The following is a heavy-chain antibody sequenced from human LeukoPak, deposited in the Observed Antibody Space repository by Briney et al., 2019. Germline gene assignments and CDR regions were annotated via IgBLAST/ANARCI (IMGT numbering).Heavy chain of an antibody. V-gene: IGHV3-74*01. CDR1: GFTFSSYW. CDR2: INSDGSST. D-gene: IGHD4-17*01. CDR3: ARVIYGDYGDY. J-gene: IGHJ4*02. Sequence: GGSLRLSCAASGFTFSSYWIHWVRQAPGKGLVWVSRINSDGSSTSYADSVKGRFTISRDNAKNTLYLQMNSLRAEDTAVYYCARVIYGDYGDYWGQGTLVTVSS.